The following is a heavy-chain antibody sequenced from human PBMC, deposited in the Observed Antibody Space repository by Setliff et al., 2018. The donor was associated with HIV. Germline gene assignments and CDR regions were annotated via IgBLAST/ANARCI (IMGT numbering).Heavy chain of an antibody. CDR1: GGSIISSRNF. Sequence: SETLSLTCTVSGGSIISSRNFWGWIRQPPGKGLEWIGNIHSSGSTYYNPSLRSRVTISVDTSKNQFSLKLSSVTAADTAVYYCARGVATWYYYYYGMDVWGQGTTVTVSS. CDR3: ARGVATWYYYYYGMDV. D-gene: IGHD5-12*01. CDR2: IHSSGST. V-gene: IGHV4-39*07. J-gene: IGHJ6*02.